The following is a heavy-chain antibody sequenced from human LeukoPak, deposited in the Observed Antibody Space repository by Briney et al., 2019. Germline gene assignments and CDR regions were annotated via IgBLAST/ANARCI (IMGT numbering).Heavy chain of an antibody. CDR1: GGSISSYY. J-gene: IGHJ3*02. CDR3: ARELNYYDSSGYYRDDSFDM. CDR2: IYTSGST. Sequence: SETLSLTCTVSGGSISSYYWSWIRQPAGKGLEWIGRIYTSGSTNYNPSLKSRVTMSVDTSKNQFSLKLSSVTAADTAMYYCARELNYYDSSGYYRDDSFDMWGQGTMVTVSS. D-gene: IGHD3-22*01. V-gene: IGHV4-4*07.